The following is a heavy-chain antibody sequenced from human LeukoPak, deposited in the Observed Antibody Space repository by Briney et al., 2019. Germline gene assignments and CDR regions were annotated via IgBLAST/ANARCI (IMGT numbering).Heavy chain of an antibody. V-gene: IGHV4-31*03. D-gene: IGHD6-25*01. CDR3: ARDRDSSEFDY. CDR2: IYYSGST. CDR1: GGSISSGGYY. J-gene: IGHJ4*02. Sequence: PSETLSLTCTVSGGSISSGGYYWSWIRQHPGKGLEWIGYIYYSGSTHYHPSLKSRVTISVDTSKNQFSLKLSSVTAADTAVYYCARDRDSSEFDYWGQGTLVTVSS.